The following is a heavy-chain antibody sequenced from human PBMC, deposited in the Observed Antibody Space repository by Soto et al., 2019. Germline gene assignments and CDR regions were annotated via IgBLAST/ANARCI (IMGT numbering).Heavy chain of an antibody. V-gene: IGHV3-9*01. D-gene: IGHD6-13*01. CDR3: PAAVATRLGSTLSAFLLNRSSDL. J-gene: IGHJ2*01. Sequence: ASRGICGYLACHLVRKDKGKGLEWVAGITSRGTDIAYADSVKGWFIISRDNAMNVLHLHMNSLRPEDTAVYYCPAAVATRLGSTLSAFLLNRSSDL. CDR1: RGICGYLA. CDR2: ITSRGTDI.